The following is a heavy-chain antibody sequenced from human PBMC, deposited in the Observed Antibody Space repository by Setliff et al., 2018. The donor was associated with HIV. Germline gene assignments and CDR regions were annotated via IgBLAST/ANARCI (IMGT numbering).Heavy chain of an antibody. Sequence: SETLSLTCAVSGYSISSGYYWGWIRQPPGKGLEWIGHIYSSGSTNYNPSLKSRVTISVDTSKNQFSLKLSSVTAADTAVYNCARVLVAAVGSIDYWGQGILVTVSS. CDR2: IYSSGST. CDR3: ARVLVAAVGSIDY. J-gene: IGHJ4*02. V-gene: IGHV4-38-2*01. D-gene: IGHD6-13*01. CDR1: GYSISSGYY.